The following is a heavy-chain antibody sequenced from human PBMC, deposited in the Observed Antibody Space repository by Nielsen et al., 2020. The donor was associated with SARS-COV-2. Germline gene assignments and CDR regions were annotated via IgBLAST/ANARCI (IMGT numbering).Heavy chain of an antibody. CDR1: GFTFSSYA. CDR2: ISGSGGST. V-gene: IGHV3-23*01. Sequence: GGSLRLSCAASGFTFSSYAMSWVRQAPGKGLEWVSAISGSGGSTYYADSVKGRFTISRDNSKNTLYLQMNSLRPEDTAVYYCAKVGFIVVVVAATVDYWGQGTLVTVSS. J-gene: IGHJ4*02. D-gene: IGHD2-15*01. CDR3: AKVGFIVVVVAATVDY.